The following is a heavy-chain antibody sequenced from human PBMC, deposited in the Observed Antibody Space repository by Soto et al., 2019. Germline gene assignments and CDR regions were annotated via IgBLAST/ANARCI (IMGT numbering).Heavy chain of an antibody. CDR2: VTHSGTA. V-gene: IGHV4-30-2*01. CDR3: ARIHWAQSSLDY. Sequence: TLSLTCAVSGGSIDSGALSLSWIRQPPGEGLEWIGYVTHSGTAYSIPSLNGRLTLSVDSSQTQFSLKLTSVTAADSAFYYCARIHWAQSSLDYWGRGILVTVSS. D-gene: IGHD6-19*01. CDR1: GGSIDSGALS. J-gene: IGHJ4*02.